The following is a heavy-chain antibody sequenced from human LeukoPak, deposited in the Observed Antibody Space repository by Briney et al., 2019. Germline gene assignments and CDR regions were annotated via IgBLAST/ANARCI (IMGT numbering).Heavy chain of an antibody. CDR3: ARLSGYSYGYFDY. CDR2: IYYSGST. V-gene: IGHV4-61*08. Sequence: PSQTLSLTCTVSGGSISSGGYYWSWIRQPPGKGLEWIGYIYYSGSTNYNPSLKSRVTISVDTSKNQFSLKLSSVTAADTAVYYCARLSGYSYGYFDYWGQGTLVTVSS. J-gene: IGHJ4*02. CDR1: GGSISSGGYY. D-gene: IGHD5-18*01.